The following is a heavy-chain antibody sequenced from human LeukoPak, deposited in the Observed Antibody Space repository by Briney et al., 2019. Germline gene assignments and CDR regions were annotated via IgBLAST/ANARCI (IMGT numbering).Heavy chain of an antibody. D-gene: IGHD2-2*03. J-gene: IGHJ4*02. V-gene: IGHV5-51*01. Sequence: GGSLQISCQGSGYSFPTYWIAWVRQVPGKGLEWMGIIYPDESNIRYSPSFQGQVTISADKSISTAYLQWSSLKASDTAMYYCARPPSRGYSSSFEYWGQGTLVTVSS. CDR3: ARPPSRGYSSSFEY. CDR2: IYPDESNI. CDR1: GYSFPTYW.